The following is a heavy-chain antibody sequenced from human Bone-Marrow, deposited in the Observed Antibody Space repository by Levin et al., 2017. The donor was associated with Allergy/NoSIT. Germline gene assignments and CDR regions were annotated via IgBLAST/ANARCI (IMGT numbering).Heavy chain of an antibody. Sequence: GGSLRLSCAASGFNTNIYWMAWVRQAPGKGLEWVSYISSSGSATYYADSVKGRFTISRDNAKNSLFLQMNSLRDEDTAVYYCARAKSNYYGMGVWGQGTTVTVSS. J-gene: IGHJ6*02. V-gene: IGHV3-48*02. CDR3: ARAKSNYYGMGV. CDR1: GFNTNIYW. CDR2: ISSSGSAT.